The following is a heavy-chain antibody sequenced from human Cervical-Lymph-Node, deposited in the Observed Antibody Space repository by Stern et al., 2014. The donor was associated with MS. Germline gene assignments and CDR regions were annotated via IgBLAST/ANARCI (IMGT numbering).Heavy chain of an antibody. CDR2: ISYDGSHN. CDR3: AKVATVPATTYYYGLDV. Sequence: VQLVESGGGVVQPGRSLRLSCVASGFTFRNYGIHWVRQTPGKGLEWVALISYDGSHNYYADSVKGRFPISRDNSNNTPFLHMNPLRGEDTAIYYCAKVATVPATTYYYGLDVWGQGATVTVSS. J-gene: IGHJ6*02. V-gene: IGHV3-30*18. D-gene: IGHD2-2*01. CDR1: GFTFRNYG.